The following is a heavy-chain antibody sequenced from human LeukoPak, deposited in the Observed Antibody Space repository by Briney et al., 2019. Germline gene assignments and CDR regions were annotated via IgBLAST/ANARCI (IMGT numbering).Heavy chain of an antibody. CDR2: INGSGGST. Sequence: GGSLRLSCAASGFTFSSYAMSWVRQAPGKGLEWVSAINGSGGSTYYADSVKGRFTISRDNSKNTLYLQVNSLRAEDTAVYYCAKDPGPTYYDFWSGYIDYWGQGTLVTVSS. D-gene: IGHD3-3*01. CDR1: GFTFSSYA. V-gene: IGHV3-23*01. J-gene: IGHJ4*02. CDR3: AKDPGPTYYDFWSGYIDY.